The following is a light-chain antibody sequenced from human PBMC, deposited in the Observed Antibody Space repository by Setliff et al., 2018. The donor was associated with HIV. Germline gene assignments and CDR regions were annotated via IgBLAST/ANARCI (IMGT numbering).Light chain of an antibody. CDR1: NIGSKS. CDR2: YDS. V-gene: IGLV3-21*04. CDR3: QVWDSGSDHVV. J-gene: IGLJ3*02. Sequence: SYGLTQPPSVSGAPGNTARITCGANNIGSKSVHWYQQKPGQAPVLVIYYDSDRPSGIPERFSGSNSGNTATLTITRVEAGDEADYYCQVWDSGSDHVVFGGGTKVTVL.